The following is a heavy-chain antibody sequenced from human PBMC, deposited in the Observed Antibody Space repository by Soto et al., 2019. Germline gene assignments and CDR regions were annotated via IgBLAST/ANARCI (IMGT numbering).Heavy chain of an antibody. Sequence: ESGGGVVQPGRSLRLSCAASGFTFSSYGMHWVRQAPGKGLEWVAVIWYDGSNKYYADSVKGRFTISRDNSKNTLYLQMNSLRAEDTAVYDCAREEGDYVHGFDYWGQGTLVTVSS. CDR1: GFTFSSYG. CDR3: AREEGDYVHGFDY. V-gene: IGHV3-33*01. J-gene: IGHJ4*02. D-gene: IGHD4-17*01. CDR2: IWYDGSNK.